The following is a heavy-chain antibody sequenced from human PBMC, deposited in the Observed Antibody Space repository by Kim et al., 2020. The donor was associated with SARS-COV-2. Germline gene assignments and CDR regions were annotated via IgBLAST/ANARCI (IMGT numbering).Heavy chain of an antibody. V-gene: IGHV3-33*05. CDR2: ISYDGSNK. D-gene: IGHD3-10*01. Sequence: GGSLRLSCAASGFTFSSYGMHWVRQAPGKGLEWVAVISYDGSNKYYADSVKGRFTISRDNSKNTLYLQMNSLRAEDTAVYYCARDTGSGRPYGDAFDIWGQGTMVTVSS. CDR3: ARDTGSGRPYGDAFDI. J-gene: IGHJ3*02. CDR1: GFTFSSYG.